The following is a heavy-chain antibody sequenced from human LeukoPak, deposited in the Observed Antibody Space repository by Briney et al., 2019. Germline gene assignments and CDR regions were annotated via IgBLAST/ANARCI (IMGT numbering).Heavy chain of an antibody. CDR1: GYTFTSYA. CDR3: ARWNNYYGSGSYYFDY. J-gene: IGHJ4*02. Sequence: ASVTVSCKASGYTFTSYAMHWVRQAPGQRLEWMGWIDAGNGNTKYSQKFQGRVTITRDTSASTAYMELSSLRSEDTAVYYCARWNNYYGSGSYYFDYWGQGTLVTVSS. CDR2: IDAGNGNT. D-gene: IGHD3-10*01. V-gene: IGHV1-3*01.